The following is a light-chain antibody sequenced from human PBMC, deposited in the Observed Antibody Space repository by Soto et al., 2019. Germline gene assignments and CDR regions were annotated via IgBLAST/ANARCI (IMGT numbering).Light chain of an antibody. CDR1: ESIGSY. CDR3: QQRRDWPLT. V-gene: IGKV3-11*01. CDR2: DAS. J-gene: IGKJ4*01. Sequence: EIVLTQSPVTLSLSPGQRATLTCWASESIGSYLAWFQQKPGQAPRLLIYDASNRATGIPGRFIGSGSGTDFTLTITNLEPEDFAFYYCQQRRDWPLTFGEGTKFEIK.